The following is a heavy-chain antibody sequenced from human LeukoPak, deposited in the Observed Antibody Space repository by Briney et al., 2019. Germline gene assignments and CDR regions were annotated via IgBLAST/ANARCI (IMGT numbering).Heavy chain of an antibody. CDR3: ESSSSIGYYYYYMDV. CDR2: IYYSGST. D-gene: IGHD6-6*01. J-gene: IGHJ6*03. V-gene: IGHV4-59*08. CDR1: GGSISSYY. Sequence: SETLSLTCTVSGGSISSYYWSWIRQPPGKGLEWIGYIYYSGSTNYNPSLKSRVTISVDTSKNQFSLKLSSVTAADTAVYYCESSSSIGYYYYYMDVWGKGTTVTVSS.